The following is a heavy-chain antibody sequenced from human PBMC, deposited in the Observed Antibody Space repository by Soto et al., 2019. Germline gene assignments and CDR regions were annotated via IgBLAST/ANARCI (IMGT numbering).Heavy chain of an antibody. CDR1: GASTVSHYH. Sequence: QVQLPESGPGLVKPSQTLSLTCSVSGASTVSHYHWTWIRQPPGKGLEWMGYIFNSGTTSYNPSLTSRLSIPRDTSGNHFSLELRSVTAADTAVYYCALALGPTTGLYYWGQGTLVTVSS. J-gene: IGHJ4*02. D-gene: IGHD1-26*01. CDR2: IFNSGTT. CDR3: ALALGPTTGLYY. V-gene: IGHV4-31*02.